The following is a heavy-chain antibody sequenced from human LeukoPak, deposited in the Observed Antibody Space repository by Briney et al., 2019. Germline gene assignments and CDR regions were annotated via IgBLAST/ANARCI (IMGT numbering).Heavy chain of an antibody. CDR3: ASFNTYYYDSSGYYLGY. J-gene: IGHJ4*02. V-gene: IGHV3-48*04. Sequence: PGGSLRLSCAASGFTFSSYSMNWVRQAPGKGLEWVSYISSSSSTIYYADSVKGRFTISRDNAKNSLYLQMNSLRAEDTAVYYCASFNTYYYDSSGYYLGYWGQGPLVTVSS. CDR2: ISSSSSTI. CDR1: GFTFSSYS. D-gene: IGHD3-22*01.